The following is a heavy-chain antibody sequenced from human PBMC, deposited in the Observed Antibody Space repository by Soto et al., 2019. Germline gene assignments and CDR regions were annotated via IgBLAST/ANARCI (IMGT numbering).Heavy chain of an antibody. D-gene: IGHD3-22*01. CDR1: DTCFSGYY. V-gene: IGHV4-34*12. J-gene: IGHJ4*02. CDR3: ARPHYDSNTFYSFFDY. CDR2: IFHGGST. Sequence: SETLSLTCAVYDTCFSGYYWSWIRQPPGKGLEWIGEIFHGGSTDYSPSLKSRVTISVDTSKNQFSLELSSVTAADTAVYYCARPHYDSNTFYSFFDYWGQGTLVTVS.